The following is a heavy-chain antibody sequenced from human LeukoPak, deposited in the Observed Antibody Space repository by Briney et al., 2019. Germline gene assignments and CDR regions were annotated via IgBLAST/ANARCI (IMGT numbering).Heavy chain of an antibody. V-gene: IGHV5-51*01. CDR2: LYPGDSDT. D-gene: IGHD6-19*01. CDR3: ARRSPYTSGWYYFDY. Sequence: GESLKISCKGSGYTFTSYWIAWVRQMPGKGLGGMGILYPGDSDTRYSPSFQGQVTISADKSISTAYLQWSSLKASDTAMYYCARRSPYTSGWYYFDYWGQGSLVTVSS. J-gene: IGHJ4*02. CDR1: GYTFTSYW.